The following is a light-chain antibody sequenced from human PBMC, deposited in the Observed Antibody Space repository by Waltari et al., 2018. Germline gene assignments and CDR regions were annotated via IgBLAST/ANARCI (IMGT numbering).Light chain of an antibody. CDR3: CSYSGDLSFGVV. CDR1: SHDVGNYDL. J-gene: IGLJ2*01. Sequence: QSALTQPASVSGSPGQSITISCTGTSHDVGNYDLVSWYQQHPGKAPKLIIYEVTKRLSCLSNRFSGSKSGNTASLTISGLHTGDEGDYYWCSYSGDLSFGVVFGGGTKLTVL. V-gene: IGLV2-23*02. CDR2: EVT.